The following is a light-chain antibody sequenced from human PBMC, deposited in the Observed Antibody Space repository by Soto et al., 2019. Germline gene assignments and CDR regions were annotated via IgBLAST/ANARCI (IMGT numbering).Light chain of an antibody. Sequence: DVQMTQSPSSLSASVGDRVTITCRASQGISSYLNWYQQKPGKAPKLLIYAASSLQSGVPSRFSGSGSGTDVTLTISSLQPEDFATYYCQQSYSTPPAFGQGTKVEIK. V-gene: IGKV1-39*01. J-gene: IGKJ1*01. CDR1: QGISSY. CDR3: QQSYSTPPA. CDR2: AAS.